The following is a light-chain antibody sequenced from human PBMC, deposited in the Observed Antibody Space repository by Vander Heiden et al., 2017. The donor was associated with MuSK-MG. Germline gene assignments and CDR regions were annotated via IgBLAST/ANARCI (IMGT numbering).Light chain of an antibody. CDR3: AAWDDSLNGVV. J-gene: IGLJ2*01. V-gene: IGLV1-44*01. CDR1: SSNIASNT. CDR2: SNN. Sequence: HSVLTQPPSASGTPGQRVTISCSGSSSNIASNTVNWYQQLPGTAPKLLIYSNNQRPSGVPDRFSGYKSGTSAFLAISGLQSEDEADDYCAAWDDSLNGVVFGGGTKLTGL.